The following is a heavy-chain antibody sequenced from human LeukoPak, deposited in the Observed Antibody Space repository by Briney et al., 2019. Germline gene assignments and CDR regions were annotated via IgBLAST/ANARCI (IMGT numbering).Heavy chain of an antibody. CDR2: IRSKANSYAT. V-gene: IGHV3-73*01. D-gene: IGHD4/OR15-4a*01. Sequence: GGSLRLSCAASGFTFSGSAMHWVRQASGKGLEWVGRIRSKANSYATAYAASVKGRFTISRDDSKNTAYLQMNSLKTEDTAVYYCFIQLRGFDPWGQGTLVTVSS. J-gene: IGHJ5*02. CDR3: FIQLRGFDP. CDR1: GFTFSGSA.